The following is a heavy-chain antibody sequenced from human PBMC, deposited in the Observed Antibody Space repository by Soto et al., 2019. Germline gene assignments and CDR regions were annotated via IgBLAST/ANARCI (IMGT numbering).Heavy chain of an antibody. CDR3: ARNGDDYRDYKNGIYFDY. J-gene: IGHJ4*02. V-gene: IGHV3-11*06. CDR2: ISSYNSYT. Sequence: GWSLGLSCASSGFTLSVYVMTWTRKATGKGREWVSCISSYNSYTNYEGSVKGRFTIPRENAKNLLYLPMDSLRAYDTAVYYCARNGDDYRDYKNGIYFDYWGQGTLVTVSS. CDR1: GFTLSVYV. D-gene: IGHD4-17*01.